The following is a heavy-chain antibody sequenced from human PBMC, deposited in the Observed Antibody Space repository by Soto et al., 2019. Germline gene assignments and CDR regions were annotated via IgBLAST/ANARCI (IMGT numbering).Heavy chain of an antibody. V-gene: IGHV4-30-2*01. D-gene: IGHD3-10*01. J-gene: IGHJ4*02. CDR1: GGSISGGGFS. CDR3: ARLQFGECFDY. Sequence: TLSLTCAVSGGSISGGGFSWSWIRQPPGKGLEWIGYILHTGGTQYNPSLKSRVSMSVDESKNQFSLHLTSVTAADTAVYYCARLQFGECFDYWGQGALVTVSS. CDR2: ILHTGGT.